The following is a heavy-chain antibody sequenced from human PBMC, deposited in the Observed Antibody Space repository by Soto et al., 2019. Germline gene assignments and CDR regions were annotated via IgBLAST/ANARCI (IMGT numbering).Heavy chain of an antibody. CDR1: GGSISSYY. Sequence: SETLSLTCTVSGGSISSYYWSWIRQPPGKGLEWIGYIYYSGSTNYNPSLKSRVTISVDTSKNQFSLKLSSVTAADTAVYYCARSSITMVRGVIIWGSYYMDVWGKGTTVTVSS. V-gene: IGHV4-59*08. J-gene: IGHJ6*03. CDR2: IYYSGST. D-gene: IGHD3-10*01. CDR3: ARSSITMVRGVIIWGSYYMDV.